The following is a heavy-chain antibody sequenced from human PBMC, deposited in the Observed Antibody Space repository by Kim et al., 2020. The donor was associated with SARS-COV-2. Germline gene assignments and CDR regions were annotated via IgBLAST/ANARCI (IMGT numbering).Heavy chain of an antibody. CDR1: GGSISSSSYY. D-gene: IGHD6-6*01. Sequence: SETLSLTCTVSGGSISSSSYYWGWIRQPPGKGLEGIGSIYYSGSTYYNPPLKSLVTISVDTSKNQFSLKLSSVTAADTAVYYCAILIAARPAVWFDPWG. V-gene: IGHV4-39*01. CDR3: AILIAARPAVWFDP. J-gene: IGHJ5*02. CDR2: IYYSGST.